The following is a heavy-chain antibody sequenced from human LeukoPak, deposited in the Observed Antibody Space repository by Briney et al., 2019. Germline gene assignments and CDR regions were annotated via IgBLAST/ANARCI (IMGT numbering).Heavy chain of an antibody. D-gene: IGHD5-18*01. V-gene: IGHV3-7*03. CDR1: GFTFSSYW. Sequence: GGSLRLSCAASGFTFSSYWMSWVRQAPGKGLEWVANIKQDGSEKYYVDSVKGRFTISRDNAKNSLYLQMNSLRAEDTAVYYCAKGGYSNGRYYYYYMDVWGEGTTVTVSS. J-gene: IGHJ6*03. CDR3: AKGGYSNGRYYYYYMDV. CDR2: IKQDGSEK.